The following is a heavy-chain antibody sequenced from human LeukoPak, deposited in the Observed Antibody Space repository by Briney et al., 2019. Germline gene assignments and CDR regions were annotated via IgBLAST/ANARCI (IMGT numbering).Heavy chain of an antibody. D-gene: IGHD3-22*01. V-gene: IGHV4-4*07. J-gene: IGHJ4*02. CDR3: ARASPSYDSRIDY. Sequence: SETLSLTCTVSGGSISSYYWSWIRQPAGKGLEWIGRIYITGNTKYNPSLKSRVTMSVDMSKNQFSLKLSSVTAADTAVYYCARASPSYDSRIDYRGQGTLVTVSS. CDR2: IYITGNT. CDR1: GGSISSYY.